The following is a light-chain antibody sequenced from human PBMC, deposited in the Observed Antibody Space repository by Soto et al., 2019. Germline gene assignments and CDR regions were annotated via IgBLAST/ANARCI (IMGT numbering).Light chain of an antibody. J-gene: IGKJ1*01. CDR2: DAS. V-gene: IGKV3-15*01. Sequence: ESVMTKSPATLSLSPGERATRSCRASQSVSRNLAWYQQIPGQAPTLLIYDASTRATGIPARFSGSGSGTEFTLTISSLQSEDFAVYYCQQYNNWPQTFGQGTKVDIK. CDR3: QQYNNWPQT. CDR1: QSVSRN.